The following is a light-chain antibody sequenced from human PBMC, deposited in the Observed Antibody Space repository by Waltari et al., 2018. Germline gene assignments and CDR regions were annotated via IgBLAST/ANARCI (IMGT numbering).Light chain of an antibody. V-gene: IGKV1-5*03. CDR2: EAS. CDR1: QTISRW. J-gene: IGKJ2*01. Sequence: DIQMTQSPSTMSASVGDRVTVTCRASQTISRWLDWYQQKPGKAPKLLIYEASILQSGVPSRFSGSGSGTEFTLTINSLQPDDSATYYCQQYRSYMYTFGQGTKLEI. CDR3: QQYRSYMYT.